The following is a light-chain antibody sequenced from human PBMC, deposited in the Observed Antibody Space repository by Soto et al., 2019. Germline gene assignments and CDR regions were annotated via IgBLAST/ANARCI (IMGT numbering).Light chain of an antibody. Sequence: DIQMTQSPSTLSASVGDRVTITCRASQGISTWLAWYQQKPWKAPKLLIYKASSLEGGVPSRFSGSGSGTEFNITVSSLQPDDFATYYCQQYNTYPLTFGGGTTVEIK. CDR3: QQYNTYPLT. V-gene: IGKV1-5*03. CDR2: KAS. CDR1: QGISTW. J-gene: IGKJ4*01.